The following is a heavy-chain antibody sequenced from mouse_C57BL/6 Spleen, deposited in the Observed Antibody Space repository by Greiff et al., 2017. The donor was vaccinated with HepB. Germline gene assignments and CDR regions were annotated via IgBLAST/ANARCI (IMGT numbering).Heavy chain of an antibody. V-gene: IGHV5-9-1*02. J-gene: IGHJ4*01. CDR1: GFTFSSYA. CDR3: TRDRYDYAMDY. Sequence: EVQLVESGEGLVKPGGSLKLSCAASGFTFSSYAMSWVRQTPEKRLQWVAYISSGGDYIYYADTVKGRFTISRDNARNTLYLQMSSLKSEDTAMYYCTRDRYDYAMDYWGQGTSVTVSS. CDR2: ISSGGDYI. D-gene: IGHD1-1*01.